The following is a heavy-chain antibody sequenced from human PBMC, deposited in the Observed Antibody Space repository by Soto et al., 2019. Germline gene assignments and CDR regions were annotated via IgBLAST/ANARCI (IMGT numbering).Heavy chain of an antibody. V-gene: IGHV3-23*01. D-gene: IGHD3-3*01. CDR1: GFTFSSYA. J-gene: IGHJ4*02. Sequence: PGGSLRLSCAASGFTFSSYAISWVRQAPGKGLEWVSAISGGDGSTYYADSVKGRFTIPRDNSKNTLYLQMNSLRAEDTAVYYCAIHRSDFTRDYFDYWGQGTLVTVSS. CDR2: ISGGDGST. CDR3: AIHRSDFTRDYFDY.